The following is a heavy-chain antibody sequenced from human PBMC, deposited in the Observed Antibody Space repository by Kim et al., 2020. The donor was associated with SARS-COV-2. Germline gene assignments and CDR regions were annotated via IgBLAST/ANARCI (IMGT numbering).Heavy chain of an antibody. CDR3: ARVSPLGGYCSSTSCYTHYYYYGMDV. Sequence: SETLSLTCTVSGGSISSGDYYWSWIRQPPGKGLEWIGYIYYSGSTYYNPSLKSRVTISVDTSKNQFSLKLSSVTAADTAVYYCARVSPLGGYCSSTSCYTHYYYYGMDVWGQGTTVTVSS. V-gene: IGHV4-30-4*01. CDR1: GGSISSGDYY. D-gene: IGHD2-2*02. J-gene: IGHJ6*02. CDR2: IYYSGST.